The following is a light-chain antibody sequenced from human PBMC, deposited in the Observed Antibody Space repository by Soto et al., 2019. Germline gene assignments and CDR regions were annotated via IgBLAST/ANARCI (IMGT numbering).Light chain of an antibody. J-gene: IGKJ5*01. V-gene: IGKV3-20*01. CDR3: QLYRGSMP. CDR2: DIS. Sequence: EIVLTQSPGTLSLSPGDTATLSCRASQSLSSNYLAWYQQRPGQAPKLLIYDISSRATGIPDRFSGSGSGTDFILTTTSLDPEDFAAYYCQLYRGSMPFGQGIRLEIE. CDR1: QSLSSNY.